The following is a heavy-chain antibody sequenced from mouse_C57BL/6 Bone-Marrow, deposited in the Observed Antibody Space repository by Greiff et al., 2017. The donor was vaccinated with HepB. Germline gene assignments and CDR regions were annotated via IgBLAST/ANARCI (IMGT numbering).Heavy chain of an antibody. J-gene: IGHJ4*01. V-gene: IGHV1-53*01. D-gene: IGHD2-4*01. CDR3: ARSTYDYEGAMDD. CDR2: INPSNGGT. Sequence: QVQLQQPGTELVKPGASVKLSCKASGYTFTSYWMHWVKQRPGQGLEWIGNINPSNGGTNYNEKFKSKATLTVDKSSSTAYMQLSSLSSEDSAVYYCARSTYDYEGAMDDWGQGTSVTVSS. CDR1: GYTFTSYW.